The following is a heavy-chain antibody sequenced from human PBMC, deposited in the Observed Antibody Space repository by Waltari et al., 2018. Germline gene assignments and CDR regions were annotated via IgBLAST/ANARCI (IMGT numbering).Heavy chain of an antibody. V-gene: IGHV1-18*04. CDR1: GYTFTSYG. J-gene: IGHJ4*02. CDR2: IRAYKGNT. Sequence: QVQVVQSGAEVKKPGASVKVSCKASGYTFTSYGISWVRQAPGKGLEWMGWIRAYKGNTNYAEKFQGRVTRTTGTSTSTAYMELRSLRSDDTAVYYCARGKDYFDYWGQGTLVTVSS. CDR3: ARGKDYFDY.